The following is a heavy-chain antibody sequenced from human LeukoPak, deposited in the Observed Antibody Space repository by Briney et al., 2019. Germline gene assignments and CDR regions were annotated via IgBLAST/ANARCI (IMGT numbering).Heavy chain of an antibody. V-gene: IGHV3-11*01. J-gene: IGHJ4*02. CDR1: GFTFSDYY. CDR3: ARSYNKISYYFDY. D-gene: IGHD5-24*01. CDR2: ISSGGSTI. Sequence: PGGSLRLSCAASGFTFSDYYMSWIRQAPGKGLEWVSYISSGGSTIYYADSVKGRFTISRDNAKNSLYLQMNSLRAEDTAVYYCARSYNKISYYFDYWGQGTLVTVSS.